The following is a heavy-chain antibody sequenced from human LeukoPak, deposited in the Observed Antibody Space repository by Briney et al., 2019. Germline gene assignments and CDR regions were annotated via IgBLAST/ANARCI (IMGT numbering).Heavy chain of an antibody. D-gene: IGHD6-19*01. V-gene: IGHV4-59*08. CDR3: AGAVAGTHAFDI. J-gene: IGHJ3*02. Sequence: SETLSLTCTVSGGSISSYYWSWIRQPPGKGLEWIGYIYYSGSTNYNPSLKSRVTISVDTSKNQFSLKLSSVTAADTAVYYCAGAVAGTHAFDIWGQGTMVTVSS. CDR1: GGSISSYY. CDR2: IYYSGST.